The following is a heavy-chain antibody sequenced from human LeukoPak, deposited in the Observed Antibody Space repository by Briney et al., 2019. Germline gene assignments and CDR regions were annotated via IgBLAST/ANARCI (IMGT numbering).Heavy chain of an antibody. CDR2: IYYSGST. Sequence: PSETLSLTCLVSGGSISSTSYYWGWIRQPPGKGLEWIGYIYYSGSTNYNPSLKSRVTISVDTSKNQFSLKLSSVTAADTAVYYCARDGASLFTGAFDIWGQGTMVTVSS. D-gene: IGHD3-9*01. CDR1: GGSISSTSYY. CDR3: ARDGASLFTGAFDI. V-gene: IGHV4-61*01. J-gene: IGHJ3*02.